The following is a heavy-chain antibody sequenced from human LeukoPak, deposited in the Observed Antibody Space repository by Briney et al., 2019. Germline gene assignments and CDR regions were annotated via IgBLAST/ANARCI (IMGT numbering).Heavy chain of an antibody. V-gene: IGHV3-23*01. D-gene: IGHD1-26*01. J-gene: IGHJ4*02. Sequence: PGGSLRLSCAASGFTFSSYAMSWVRQAPGKGLEWVSAISGSGGSTYYADSVKGRFTISRDNSKNTLDLQMNSLRAEDTAVYYCAKREGSGSYYASDYWGQGTLVTVSS. CDR3: AKREGSGSYYASDY. CDR2: ISGSGGST. CDR1: GFTFSSYA.